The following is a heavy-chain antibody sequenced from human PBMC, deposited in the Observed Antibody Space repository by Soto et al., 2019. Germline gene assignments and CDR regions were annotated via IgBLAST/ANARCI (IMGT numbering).Heavy chain of an antibody. D-gene: IGHD1-26*01. CDR2: ISSSSSYI. J-gene: IGHJ4*02. CDR3: ARDLLYWSCFDY. Sequence: GGSLRLSCAASGFTFSSYSMNWVRQAPGKGLEWVLSISSSSSYIYYPDSVKGRFTSSRDNAKNSLYRQMNSLRAEDTAVYYCARDLLYWSCFDYWGQGTLVTVSS. V-gene: IGHV3-21*01. CDR1: GFTFSSYS.